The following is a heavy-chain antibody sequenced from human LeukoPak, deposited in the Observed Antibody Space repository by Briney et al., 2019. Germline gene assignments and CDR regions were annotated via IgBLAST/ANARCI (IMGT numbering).Heavy chain of an antibody. V-gene: IGHV3-23*01. CDR3: ARDRIGRAFDI. CDR1: GFTFTTYA. Sequence: GGSLRLSCAASGFTFTTYAMSWVRQAPGKGLEWVSAISGSGGSTYYADSVRGRFTIYRDNPKNTLYLQMNSLRAEDTAVYYCARDRIGRAFDIWGQGTMVTVSS. J-gene: IGHJ3*02. CDR2: ISGSGGST. D-gene: IGHD1-26*01.